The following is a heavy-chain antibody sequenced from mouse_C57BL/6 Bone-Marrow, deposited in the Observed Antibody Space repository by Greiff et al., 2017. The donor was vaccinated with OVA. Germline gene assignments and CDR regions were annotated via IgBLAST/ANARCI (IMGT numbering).Heavy chain of an antibody. J-gene: IGHJ1*03. D-gene: IGHD3-1*01. Sequence: VQLQQPGAELVKPGASVKLSCKASGYTFTSYWMHWVKQRPGQGLEWIGMIHPNSGSTNYNEKFKSKATLTVDKSSSTAYMQLSSLTSEDSAVYYCARSDMCRAYFDVWGTGTTVTVSS. V-gene: IGHV1-64*01. CDR1: GYTFTSYW. CDR3: ARSDMCRAYFDV. CDR2: IHPNSGST.